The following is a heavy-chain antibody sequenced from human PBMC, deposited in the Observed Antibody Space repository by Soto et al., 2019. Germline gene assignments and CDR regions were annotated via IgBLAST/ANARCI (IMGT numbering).Heavy chain of an antibody. CDR3: ARGGGYYDFWSGYTNWFDP. Sequence: QVQLQESGPGLVKPSGTLSLTCAASGGSISSSNWWSWVRQPPGKGLEWIGEIYHSGSTNYNPSLKSRVTISVDKSKNQFSLKLSSVTAADTAVYYCARGGGYYDFWSGYTNWFDPWGQGTLVTVSS. V-gene: IGHV4-4*02. D-gene: IGHD3-3*01. J-gene: IGHJ5*02. CDR1: GGSISSSNW. CDR2: IYHSGST.